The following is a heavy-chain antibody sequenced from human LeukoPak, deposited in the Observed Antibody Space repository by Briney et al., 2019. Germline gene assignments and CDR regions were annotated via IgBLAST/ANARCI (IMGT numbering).Heavy chain of an antibody. D-gene: IGHD3-22*01. Sequence: ASVKVSCKASGYTFTSYYMHWVRQAPGQGLDWMGIINPSGGSTSYAQKFQGRVTMTRDMSTSTVYMELSSLRSEDTAVYYCARASYDSSGYYRGYYYYMDVWGKGTTVTVSS. CDR1: GYTFTSYY. J-gene: IGHJ6*03. CDR3: ARASYDSSGYYRGYYYYMDV. CDR2: INPSGGST. V-gene: IGHV1-46*01.